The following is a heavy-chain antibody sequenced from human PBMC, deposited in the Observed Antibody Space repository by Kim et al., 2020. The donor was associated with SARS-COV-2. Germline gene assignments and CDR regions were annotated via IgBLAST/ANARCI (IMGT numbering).Heavy chain of an antibody. CDR1: GGSFSGYY. Sequence: SETLSLTCAVYGGSFSGYYWSWIRQPPGKGLEWIGEINHSGSTNYNPSLKSRVTISVDTSKNQFSLKLSSVTAADTAVYYCARVPAAIRYYYYGMDVWGQGTTVTVSS. D-gene: IGHD2-2*01. J-gene: IGHJ6*02. CDR2: INHSGST. V-gene: IGHV4-34*01. CDR3: ARVPAAIRYYYYGMDV.